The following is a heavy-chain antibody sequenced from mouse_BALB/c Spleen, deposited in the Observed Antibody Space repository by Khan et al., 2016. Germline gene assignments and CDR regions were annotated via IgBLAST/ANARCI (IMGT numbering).Heavy chain of an antibody. CDR2: ILPGTDST. CDR3: ARGAS. Sequence: QVQLQQSGAELMKPGASVKISCKASGYTFSRYWIEWIKERPGHGLEWIGEILPGTDSTNYNDTFKGKAAFTAESSSSTAYIQLNSLTSEDSAVYYCARGASWGQGTLVTVSA. J-gene: IGHJ3*01. CDR1: GYTFSRYW. V-gene: IGHV1-9*01.